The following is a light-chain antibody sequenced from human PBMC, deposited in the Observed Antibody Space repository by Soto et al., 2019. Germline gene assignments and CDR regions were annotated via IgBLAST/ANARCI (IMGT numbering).Light chain of an antibody. V-gene: IGLV2-8*01. J-gene: IGLJ2*01. Sequence: QSALTQHPSASGSPGQSVTISCTGTSSDVGDYDFVSWYQQHPGKVPKLMIYEVTKRPSGVPDRFSGSKSGNTASLTVSGLQAEDEADYYCSSYAGNNNVLFGGGTKLTVL. CDR1: SSDVGDYDF. CDR2: EVT. CDR3: SSYAGNNNVL.